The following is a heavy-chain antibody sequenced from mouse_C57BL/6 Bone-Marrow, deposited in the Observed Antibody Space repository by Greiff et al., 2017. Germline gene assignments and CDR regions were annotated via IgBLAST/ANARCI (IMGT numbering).Heavy chain of an antibody. Sequence: DVMLVESGEGLVKPGGSLKLSCAASGFTFSSYAMSWVRQTPEKRLEWVAYISSGGDYIYYAEPVKGRFTISRDNARNTLYLQMSSRKSEDTAMYYCTRDYYGRGTYAMDYWGQGTSVTVSS. V-gene: IGHV5-9-1*02. D-gene: IGHD1-1*01. CDR2: ISSGGDYI. CDR1: GFTFSSYA. J-gene: IGHJ4*01. CDR3: TRDYYGRGTYAMDY.